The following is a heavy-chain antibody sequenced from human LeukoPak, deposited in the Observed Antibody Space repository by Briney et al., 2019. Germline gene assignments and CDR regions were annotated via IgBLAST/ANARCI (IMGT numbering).Heavy chain of an antibody. J-gene: IGHJ4*02. CDR1: GGSISSSSYY. V-gene: IGHV4-39*01. CDR2: INYSGTT. D-gene: IGHD3-10*01. Sequence: SETQSLTCTVSGGSISSSSYYWGWIRQPPGKGLEWIGSINYSGTTYYSPSLKSRVTISVDTSKNQFSLKLSSVTAADTAVYYCASTMVRGVIVWWGQGTLVTVSS. CDR3: ASTMVRGVIVW.